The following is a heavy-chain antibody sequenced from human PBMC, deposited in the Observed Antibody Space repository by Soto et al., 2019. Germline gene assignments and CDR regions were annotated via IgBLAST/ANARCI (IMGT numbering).Heavy chain of an antibody. J-gene: IGHJ6*02. CDR3: ARDQSRIVVVPAAKDYYYGMDV. D-gene: IGHD2-2*01. V-gene: IGHV3-21*01. CDR2: TSSSSSYI. Sequence: PGGSLRLSCAASGFTFSSYSMNWVRQAPGKGLEWVSSTSSSSSYIYYADSVKGRFTISRDNAKNSLYLQMNSLRAEDTAVHYCARDQSRIVVVPAAKDYYYGMDVWGQGTTVTVSS. CDR1: GFTFSSYS.